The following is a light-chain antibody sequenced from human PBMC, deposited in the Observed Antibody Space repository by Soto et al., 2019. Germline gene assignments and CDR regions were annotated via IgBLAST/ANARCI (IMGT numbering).Light chain of an antibody. Sequence: EIVWTQSPGTLSLSPGERATLSCRASQSVSSSFLAWYQQKPGQAPRLLIYGASSRATGIPDRFSGSGSGTDFTITISRLEPEDFAVYYCQQYGSAPLTFGQGNTRGIK. CDR3: QQYGSAPLT. CDR1: QSVSSSF. CDR2: GAS. J-gene: IGKJ2*01. V-gene: IGKV3-20*01.